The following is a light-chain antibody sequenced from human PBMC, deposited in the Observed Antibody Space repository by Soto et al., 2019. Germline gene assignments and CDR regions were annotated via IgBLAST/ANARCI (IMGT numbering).Light chain of an antibody. CDR3: QQVNSFPST. CDR2: AAS. Sequence: DIQMTHSPSSVSASVGDRVTITCRASQGVSSWLAWYQQKPGKAPKPLIYAASSLHSGVPPRFSGSRSGTNFTLSINSLQPEDFATYYCQQVNSFPSTFGQGTKV. J-gene: IGKJ1*01. V-gene: IGKV1-12*02. CDR1: QGVSSW.